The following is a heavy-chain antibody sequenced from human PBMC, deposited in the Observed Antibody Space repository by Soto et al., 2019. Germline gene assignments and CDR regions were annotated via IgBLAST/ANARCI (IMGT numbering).Heavy chain of an antibody. D-gene: IGHD2-15*01. J-gene: IGHJ6*03. V-gene: IGHV3-48*02. Sequence: EVQLVESGGGLVQPGGSLRLSCAASGFTFSSYDMNWVRQAPGKGLEWISYISTSSRAIHYADSVKGRFTISRDNVKNSLYLQMNSLRDEDTAVYYCARDRGYCNGGSCYYMDVWGKGTTGTVSS. CDR3: ARDRGYCNGGSCYYMDV. CDR2: ISTSSRAI. CDR1: GFTFSSYD.